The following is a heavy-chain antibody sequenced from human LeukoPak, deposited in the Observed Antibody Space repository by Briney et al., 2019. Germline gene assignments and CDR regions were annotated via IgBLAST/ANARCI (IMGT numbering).Heavy chain of an antibody. J-gene: IGHJ4*02. CDR1: GFTFSSYA. D-gene: IGHD3-10*01. V-gene: IGHV3-23*01. CDR3: AKYYYGSGSFDY. Sequence: GGSLRLSCAASGFTFSSYAMSWVRQAPGKGLEWVSAISGSGGSTYYADSVKGRFTISRDNSKNTLYLQMNSLRAEDMAVYYCAKYYYGSGSFDYWGQGTLVTVSS. CDR2: ISGSGGST.